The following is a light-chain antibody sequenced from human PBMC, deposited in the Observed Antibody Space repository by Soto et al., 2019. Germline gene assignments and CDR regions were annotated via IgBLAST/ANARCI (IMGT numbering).Light chain of an antibody. CDR3: QQSYSTTWT. V-gene: IGKV1-39*01. Sequence: DIQMTPSPSSLSASVGDRVTITCRASQGISTYLNWYQQKPGKAPKLLIYAASSLQSGVPSRFSGSESETDFTLTISSLQPEDFANYSCQQSYSTTWTFGQGTKVDSK. CDR2: AAS. J-gene: IGKJ1*01. CDR1: QGISTY.